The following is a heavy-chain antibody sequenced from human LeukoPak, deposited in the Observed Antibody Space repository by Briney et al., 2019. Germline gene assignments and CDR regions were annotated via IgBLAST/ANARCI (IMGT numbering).Heavy chain of an antibody. CDR1: RDTFSRDT. CDR2: IIPLLAIA. D-gene: IGHD2-15*01. Sequence: GASVKVSCKASRDTFSRDTISWVLQAPGQGLEWLGGIIPLLAIANYAQKFQGRVTITTDESTSTAYMELSSLRSEDTAVYYCARVVVVARVLDAFDIWGQGTKVTVSS. CDR3: ARVVVVARVLDAFDI. J-gene: IGHJ3*02. V-gene: IGHV1-69*05.